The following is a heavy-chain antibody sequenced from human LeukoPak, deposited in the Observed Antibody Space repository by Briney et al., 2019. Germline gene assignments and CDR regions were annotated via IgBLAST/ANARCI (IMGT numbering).Heavy chain of an antibody. CDR3: ARDESTSILWW. CDR2: INPSGGST. V-gene: IGHV1-46*01. Sequence: ASVKVSCKASGYTFINYYMHWVRQAPGQGLEWMGIINPSGGSTGYARKFQGRVTMTRDTSTSTVYMELSSLRSEDTAVYYCARDESTSILWWWGQGTLVTVSS. J-gene: IGHJ1*01. CDR1: GYTFINYY. D-gene: IGHD2-21*01.